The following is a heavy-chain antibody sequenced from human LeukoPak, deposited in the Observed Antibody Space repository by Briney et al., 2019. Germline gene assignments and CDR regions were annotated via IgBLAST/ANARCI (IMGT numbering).Heavy chain of an antibody. CDR2: MNPNIGNA. CDR1: GYTFTRYY. CDR3: ARGRCEIYT. D-gene: IGHD4/OR15-4a*01. J-gene: IGHJ5*02. Sequence: GSSVKVSCKASGYTFTRYYMHWVRQAPGQGLEWMGWMNPNIGNADYAQKFQGRVTITRNTSTRTAYMELISLRSEDTARYYCARGRCEIYTWGPGNPVTVSS. V-gene: IGHV1-8*03.